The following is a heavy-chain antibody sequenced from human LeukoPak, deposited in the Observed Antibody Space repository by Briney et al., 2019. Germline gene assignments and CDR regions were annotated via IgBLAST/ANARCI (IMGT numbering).Heavy chain of an antibody. CDR2: VSGSGGST. V-gene: IGHV3-23*01. Sequence: GGSLRLSCVASGFTFNDYAMTWVRQAPGKGLEWVATVSGSGGSTYYADSVKGRFTISRDNSKNTLYLQMNSLRAEDTAVYYCAKGYSPDYWGQGTLVTVSS. CDR3: AKGYSPDY. CDR1: GFTFNDYA. D-gene: IGHD1-1*01. J-gene: IGHJ4*02.